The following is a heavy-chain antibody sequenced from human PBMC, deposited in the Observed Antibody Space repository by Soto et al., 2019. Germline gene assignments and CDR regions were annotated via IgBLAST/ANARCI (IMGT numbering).Heavy chain of an antibody. CDR2: SAPEQGEP. D-gene: IGHD5-12*01. CDR1: DTTLPYLT. V-gene: IGHV1-24*01. Sequence: AXVNVYRALLDTTLPYLTMDWLRQDPGKGLEWMGHSAPEQGEPVYPQKFQGRVSMTEDPSTDTAYMELTSLRFEDTAVYCCAADRKIVGTIGACECWGEGTRVTV. J-gene: IGHJ4*02. CDR3: AADRKIVGTIGACEC.